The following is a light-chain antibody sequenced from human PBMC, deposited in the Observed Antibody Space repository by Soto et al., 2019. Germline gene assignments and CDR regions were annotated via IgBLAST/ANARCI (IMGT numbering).Light chain of an antibody. CDR2: QVS. CDR1: QSLVYSDGNTY. CDR3: VQFTHFPRT. Sequence: DTVLTQTPLSSPVTLGQPASISCRSSQSLVYSDGNTYLSWLQQRPGQPPRLLIYQVSNRFSGVRDRFSGSGAGTDFTLKISRVEAEDVGVYFCVQFTHFPRTFGQGTKVEI. J-gene: IGKJ1*01. V-gene: IGKV2-24*01.